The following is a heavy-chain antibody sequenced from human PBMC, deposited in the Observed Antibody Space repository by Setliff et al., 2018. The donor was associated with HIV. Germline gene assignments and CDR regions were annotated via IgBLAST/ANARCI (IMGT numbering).Heavy chain of an antibody. V-gene: IGHV3-7*03. D-gene: IGHD3-22*01. Sequence: ETLSLTCTVSGGSISSGGYYWSWVRQAPGKGLEWVANIKKDGNEKYYVDSVKGRFTISRDNAKNSLYLQMNSLRAEDTAVYYCARDLRWYDSSGSHDAFDIWGQGTMVTVSS. CDR3: ARDLRWYDSSGSHDAFDI. CDR1: GGSISSGGYY. CDR2: IKKDGNEK. J-gene: IGHJ3*02.